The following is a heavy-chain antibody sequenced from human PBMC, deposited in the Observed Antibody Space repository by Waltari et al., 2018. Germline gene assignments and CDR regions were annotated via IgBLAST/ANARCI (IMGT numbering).Heavy chain of an antibody. Sequence: EILVVESGGGLVQPGGSLRLSCAASGFTFSSYSLPWVRQAPGKGLEWVSYISATSSSIYYADSVKGRFAISRDNAQNSLYLQMNSLRAEDTALYYCARLGVSHFDYWGQGTLVTVSS. D-gene: IGHD1-26*01. J-gene: IGHJ4*02. V-gene: IGHV3-48*04. CDR1: GFTFSSYS. CDR3: ARLGVSHFDY. CDR2: ISATSSSI.